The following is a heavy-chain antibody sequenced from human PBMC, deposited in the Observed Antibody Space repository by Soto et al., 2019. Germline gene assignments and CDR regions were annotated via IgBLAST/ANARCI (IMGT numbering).Heavy chain of an antibody. V-gene: IGHV3-23*01. CDR2: ISGSGGST. CDR3: AKDRYDFWSGSRGENWFDP. CDR1: GFTFSSYA. D-gene: IGHD3-3*01. Sequence: GGSLRLSCAASGFTFSSYAMSWVRQAPGKGLEWVSAISGSGGSTYYADSVRGRLTISRDNSKNTLYLQMNSLRAEDTAVYYCAKDRYDFWSGSRGENWFDPWGQGTLVTVSS. J-gene: IGHJ5*02.